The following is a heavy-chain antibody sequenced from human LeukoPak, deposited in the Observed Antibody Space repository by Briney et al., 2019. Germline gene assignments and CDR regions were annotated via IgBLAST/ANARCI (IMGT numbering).Heavy chain of an antibody. V-gene: IGHV3-43D*03. Sequence: GGSLRLSCAASGFTFDDYAMHWVRQAPGKGLEWVSLISWDGGSTYYADSVKGRFTISRDNSKNSLYLQMNSLRAEDTALYYCAKDSGRALLWFGESTYGMDVWGQGTTVTVSS. CDR1: GFTFDDYA. J-gene: IGHJ6*02. D-gene: IGHD3-10*01. CDR2: ISWDGGST. CDR3: AKDSGRALLWFGESTYGMDV.